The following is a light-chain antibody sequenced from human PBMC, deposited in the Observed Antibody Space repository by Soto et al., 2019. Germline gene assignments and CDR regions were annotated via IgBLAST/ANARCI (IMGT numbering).Light chain of an antibody. J-gene: IGKJ1*01. CDR3: LQHNSYPWT. CDR2: AAS. CDR1: QDIRND. Sequence: DIQMTQSPSSLSASVGDRVTITCRASQDIRNDLDWYQQKPGKAPKRLVSAASSLQRGVPPRFSGSGSGTEFTLTINSLQPEDFATYSCLQHNSYPWTFGQGTKLEIK. V-gene: IGKV1-17*01.